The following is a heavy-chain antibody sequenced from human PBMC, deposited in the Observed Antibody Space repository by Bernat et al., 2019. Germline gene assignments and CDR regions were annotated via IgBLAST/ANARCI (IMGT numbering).Heavy chain of an antibody. V-gene: IGHV3-48*01. CDR3: ASANTYYYDSSGYYYFDY. J-gene: IGHJ4*02. CDR1: GFTFSSYS. D-gene: IGHD3-22*01. CDR2: ISSSSSTI. Sequence: EVQLVESGGGLVQPGGSLRLSCAASGFTFSSYSMNWVRQAPGKGLEWVSYISSSSSTIYYADSVKGRFTISRDNAKNSLYRQMNSLRAEDTAVYYCASANTYYYDSSGYYYFDYWGQGTLVTVSS.